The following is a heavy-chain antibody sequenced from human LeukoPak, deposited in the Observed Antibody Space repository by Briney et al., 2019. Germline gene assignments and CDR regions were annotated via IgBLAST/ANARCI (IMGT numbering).Heavy chain of an antibody. CDR1: GGSISSSSYY. J-gene: IGHJ4*02. V-gene: IGHV4-39*01. CDR3: ASYVWGCYFGPKRFDY. Sequence: PSETLSLTCTVSGGSISSSSYYWGWIRQPPGKGLEWIGSIYYSGSTYYNPSLKSRVTISVDTSKNQFSLKLSSVTAADTAVYYCASYVWGCYFGPKRFDYWGQGTLVTVSS. CDR2: IYYSGST. D-gene: IGHD3-16*01.